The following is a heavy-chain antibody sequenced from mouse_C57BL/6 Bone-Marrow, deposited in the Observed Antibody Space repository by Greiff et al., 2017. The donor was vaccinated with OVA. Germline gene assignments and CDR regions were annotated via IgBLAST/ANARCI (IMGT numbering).Heavy chain of an antibody. V-gene: IGHV5-6*01. D-gene: IGHD2-2*01. CDR3: ARRMVTTDRYFDV. CDR1: GFTFSSYG. Sequence: EVQLVESGGDLVKPGGSLKLSCAASGFTFSSYGMSWVRQTPDKRLEWVATISSGGSYTYYPDSVKGRFTISRDNAKNTLYLQMSSLKSEDTAMYYCARRMVTTDRYFDVWGTGTTVTVSS. J-gene: IGHJ1*03. CDR2: ISSGGSYT.